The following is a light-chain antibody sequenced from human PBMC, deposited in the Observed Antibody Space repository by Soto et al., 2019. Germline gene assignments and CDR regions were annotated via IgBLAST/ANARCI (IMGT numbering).Light chain of an antibody. CDR3: QQTNTFLPLT. Sequence: DMQLTQSPSSVSASVGDRVTITCRASQGISNWLAWYQQKPGKAPKLLIYGASNLQSGVPSRFSGGGSGTHFTLIISSLQPEDFATYYCQQTNTFLPLTFSGGTKVEIK. CDR1: QGISNW. V-gene: IGKV1-12*01. J-gene: IGKJ4*01. CDR2: GAS.